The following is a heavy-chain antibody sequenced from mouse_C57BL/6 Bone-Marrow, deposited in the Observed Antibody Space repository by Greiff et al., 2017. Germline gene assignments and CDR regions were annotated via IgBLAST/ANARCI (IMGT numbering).Heavy chain of an antibody. J-gene: IGHJ3*01. D-gene: IGHD2-5*01. Sequence: DVQLQESGAELVRPGASVKLSCTASGFNIKDDYMHWVKQRHEQGLEWIGWIDPENGDTEYASKFQGKATITADTSSNTAYLQLSSLTSDDTAVYYWTGSNYAWFAYGGQGTLVTVAA. CDR2: IDPENGDT. CDR3: TGSNYAWFAY. CDR1: GFNIKDDY. V-gene: IGHV14-4*01.